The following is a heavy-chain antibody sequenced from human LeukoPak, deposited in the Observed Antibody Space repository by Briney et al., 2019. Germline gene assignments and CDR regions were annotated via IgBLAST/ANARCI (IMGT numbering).Heavy chain of an antibody. J-gene: IGHJ4*02. CDR3: ATYYLDTSARD. D-gene: IGHD3-22*01. Sequence: ASVKVFCKASGYTFTGYYMFWVRQAPGQGLEWMGWINPNSGGANYALKFQGRVTMTRDTSISTGYMELSSLRSDDTAVYYCATYYLDTSARDWGQGTLVTVSS. V-gene: IGHV1-2*02. CDR2: INPNSGGA. CDR1: GYTFTGYY.